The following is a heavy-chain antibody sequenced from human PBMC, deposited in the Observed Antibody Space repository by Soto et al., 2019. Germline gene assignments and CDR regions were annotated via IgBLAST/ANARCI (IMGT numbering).Heavy chain of an antibody. V-gene: IGHV3-23*01. Sequence: GGSLRLSCAASGFTFKSYAVSWVRQAPGKGLEWVSVITGSGDSTYYADSVKGRFTISRDNAKNSLYLQMNSLRAEDTAVYYCARDNGYGMDVWGQGTTVTVSS. J-gene: IGHJ6*02. CDR1: GFTFKSYA. CDR3: ARDNGYGMDV. CDR2: ITGSGDST.